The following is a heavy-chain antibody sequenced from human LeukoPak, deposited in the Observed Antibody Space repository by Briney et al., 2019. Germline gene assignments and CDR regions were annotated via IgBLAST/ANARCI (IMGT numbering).Heavy chain of an antibody. V-gene: IGHV3-21*01. D-gene: IGHD6-19*01. Sequence: GGSLRLSCAASGFTFSSYAMSWVRQAPGKGLEWVSSISSSSSYIYYADSVKGRFTISRDNAKNSLYLQMNSLRAEDTAVYYCARYPGIAVAGVALDYWGQGTLATVSS. CDR1: GFTFSSYA. CDR3: ARYPGIAVAGVALDY. CDR2: ISSSSSYI. J-gene: IGHJ4*02.